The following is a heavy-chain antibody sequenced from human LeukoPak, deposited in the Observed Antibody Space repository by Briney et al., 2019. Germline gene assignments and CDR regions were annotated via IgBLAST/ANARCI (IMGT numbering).Heavy chain of an antibody. V-gene: IGHV1-2*02. D-gene: IGHD1-14*01. J-gene: IGHJ4*02. CDR3: ARRYKVELHPDQSYYFDY. CDR2: INPNSGGT. Sequence: ASVKVSCKASGYTFTGYYMHWVRQAPRQGLEWMGWINPNSGGTNYAQKFQGRVTMTRDTSISTAYMELSRLRSDDTAVYYCARRYKVELHPDQSYYFDYWGQGTLVTVSS. CDR1: GYTFTGYY.